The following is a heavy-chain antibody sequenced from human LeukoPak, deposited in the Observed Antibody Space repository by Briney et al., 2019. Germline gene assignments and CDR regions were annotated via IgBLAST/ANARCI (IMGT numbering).Heavy chain of an antibody. D-gene: IGHD3-22*01. CDR3: VTYYFDSSGPKKNY. J-gene: IGHJ4*02. CDR2: INHSGST. V-gene: IGHV4-34*01. CDR1: GVSFSGYY. Sequence: SETLSLTCAVYGVSFSGYYWSWIRQPPGKGLEWIGEINHSGSTNYNPSLKSRVTISVDTSKKQFSLKLSSVTAADTAVYYCVTYYFDSSGPKKNYWVQGTLVTVSS.